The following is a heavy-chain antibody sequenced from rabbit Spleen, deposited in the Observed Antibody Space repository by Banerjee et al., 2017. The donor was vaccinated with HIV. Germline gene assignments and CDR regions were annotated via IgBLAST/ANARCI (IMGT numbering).Heavy chain of an antibody. D-gene: IGHD6-1*01. Sequence: QSLEESGGDLVKPGASLTLTCTVSGFSFSSGYDMCWVRQAPGKGLEWIACIYAGSSGSTYYASWAKGRFTISKTSSTTVTLQMTSLTAADTATYFCARLGHADYPYAYGLKLWGQGTLVTVS. CDR1: GFSFSSGYD. CDR2: IYAGSSGST. V-gene: IGHV1S40*01. CDR3: ARLGHADYPYAYGLKL. J-gene: IGHJ4*01.